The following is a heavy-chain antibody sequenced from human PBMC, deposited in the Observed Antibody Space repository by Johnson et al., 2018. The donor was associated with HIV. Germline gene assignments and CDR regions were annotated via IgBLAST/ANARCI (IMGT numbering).Heavy chain of an antibody. CDR2: IWPAGTNR. V-gene: IGHV3-33*01. CDR3: AREWSSSRWTYGCDI. CDR1: GLTLSAYG. J-gene: IGHJ3*02. D-gene: IGHD6-13*01. Sequence: QVQLVESGGGVVQPGTSLRLSCEASGLTLSAYGLHWVRQAPGKGLEWVAVIWPAGTNRYYADSGKGRFTVSRDNSKNTLYLKRNNLSAEDTAVYYCAREWSSSRWTYGCDIWGQGTMVTVSS.